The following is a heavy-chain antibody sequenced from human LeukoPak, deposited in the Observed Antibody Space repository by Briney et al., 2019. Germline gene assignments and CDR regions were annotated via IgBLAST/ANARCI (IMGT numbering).Heavy chain of an antibody. J-gene: IGHJ4*02. V-gene: IGHV1-18*01. CDR1: GYTFTSYG. CDR2: ISAYNGNT. CDR3: ARGSKYYYDSSGYPFDY. Sequence: ASVKVSCKASGYTFTSYGISWVRQAPGQGLEWMGWISAYNGNTNYAQKFQGRVTMTRDTSISTAYMELSRLRSDDTAVYYCARGSKYYYDSSGYPFDYWGQGTLVTVSS. D-gene: IGHD3-22*01.